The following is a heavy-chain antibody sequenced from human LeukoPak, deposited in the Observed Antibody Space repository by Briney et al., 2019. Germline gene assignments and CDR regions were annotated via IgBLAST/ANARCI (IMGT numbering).Heavy chain of an antibody. CDR2: IYTSGST. J-gene: IGHJ5*02. CDR1: GGSISSGSYY. CDR3: ARVGGYSGYDWFDP. D-gene: IGHD5-12*01. V-gene: IGHV4-61*02. Sequence: PSETLSLTCTVSGGSISSGSYYWSWIRQPAGKGLEWIGRIYTSGSTNYNPSLKSRVTISVDTSKNQFSLKLSSVTAADTAVYYCARVGGYSGYDWFDPWGQGTLVTVSS.